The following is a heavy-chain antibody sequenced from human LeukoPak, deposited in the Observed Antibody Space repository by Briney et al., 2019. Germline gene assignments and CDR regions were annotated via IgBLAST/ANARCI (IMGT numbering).Heavy chain of an antibody. V-gene: IGHV1-18*01. D-gene: IGHD3-3*01. CDR3: ARTPGFLEWSPQQGNWFDP. Sequence: ASVKVSCKASGYTFTSYGISWVRQAPGQGLEWMGWISAYNGNTNYAQKLQGRVTMTTDTSTSTAYMELRSLRSDDTAVYYCARTPGFLEWSPQQGNWFDPWGQGALVTVSS. CDR2: ISAYNGNT. CDR1: GYTFTSYG. J-gene: IGHJ5*02.